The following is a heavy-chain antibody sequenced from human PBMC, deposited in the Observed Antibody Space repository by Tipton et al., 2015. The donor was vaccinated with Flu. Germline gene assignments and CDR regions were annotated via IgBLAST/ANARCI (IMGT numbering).Heavy chain of an antibody. D-gene: IGHD2-2*01. Sequence: SGFTFSHYGMHWVRQAPGKGLEWVAFIRFDGSNKYYADSVEGRFTISRDNSKDTVFLQMNSLRAEDTAVYYCARTRGGYCSSTSCYADYFDFWGQGTLVTVSS. CDR1: GFTFSHYG. CDR2: IRFDGSNK. CDR3: ARTRGGYCSSTSCYADYFDF. V-gene: IGHV3-30*02. J-gene: IGHJ4*02.